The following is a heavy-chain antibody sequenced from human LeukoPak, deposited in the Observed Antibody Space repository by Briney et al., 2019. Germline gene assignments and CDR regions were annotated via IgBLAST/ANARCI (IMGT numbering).Heavy chain of an antibody. CDR1: GYSFTSYW. CDR3: ARQGPLRLRYCSSNSCYRPRGGEPSIIDNWFDP. J-gene: IGHJ5*02. Sequence: GESLKISCKCSGYSFTSYWIGWVRQMPGKGLEWMGIIYPGDSDTRYSPSFQGQVAISVDKSLSTAYLPWSSLKASDTAMYYCARQGPLRLRYCSSNSCYRPRGGEPSIIDNWFDPWGQGTLVTVSS. D-gene: IGHD2-2*01. CDR2: IYPGDSDT. V-gene: IGHV5-51*01.